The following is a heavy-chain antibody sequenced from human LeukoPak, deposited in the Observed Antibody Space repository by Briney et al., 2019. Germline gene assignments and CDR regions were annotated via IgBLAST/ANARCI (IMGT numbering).Heavy chain of an antibody. J-gene: IGHJ4*02. Sequence: SETLSLTCAVYGGSFSGYYWSWIRQPPGKGLEWIGEINHSGSTNYNPSLKSRVTISVDTSKNQFSLKLSSVTAADTAVYYCARGYYYDSSGYQHFDYWGQGTLVTVSS. CDR3: ARGYYYDSSGYQHFDY. CDR1: GGSFSGYY. D-gene: IGHD3-22*01. V-gene: IGHV4-34*01. CDR2: INHSGST.